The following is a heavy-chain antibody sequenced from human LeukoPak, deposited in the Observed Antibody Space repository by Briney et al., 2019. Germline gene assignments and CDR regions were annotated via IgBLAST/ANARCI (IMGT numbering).Heavy chain of an antibody. J-gene: IGHJ4*02. CDR1: GFTFSSYA. CDR3: ARALADNRGYYLGFDY. CDR2: ISYDGSNK. Sequence: GRSLRLSCAASGFTFSSYAMHWVRQAPGKGLEWVAVISYDGSNKYYADSVKGRFTISRDNSKNTLYLQMNSLRPDDTAVYYCARALADNRGYYLGFDYWGQGTLVTVSS. D-gene: IGHD3-22*01. V-gene: IGHV3-30*04.